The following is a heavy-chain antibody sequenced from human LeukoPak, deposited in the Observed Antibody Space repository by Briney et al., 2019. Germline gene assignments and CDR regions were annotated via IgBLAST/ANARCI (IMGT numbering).Heavy chain of an antibody. V-gene: IGHV1-18*01. J-gene: IGHJ5*02. Sequence: AAVKLSCKSSGYTFTSYGISWVRQPPGQGLEWMGWITAYNGNTNYSQKLKGRVTMTTDTSTSTAYMELRRLTSDDTAVYYCARDGCSSTSCPFDPWGQGTLVTVSS. CDR3: ARDGCSSTSCPFDP. CDR1: GYTFTSYG. D-gene: IGHD2-2*01. CDR2: ITAYNGNT.